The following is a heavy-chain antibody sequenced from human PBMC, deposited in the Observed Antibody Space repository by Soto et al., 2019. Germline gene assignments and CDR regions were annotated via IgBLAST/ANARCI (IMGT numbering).Heavy chain of an antibody. CDR1: GYSFASYC. CDR3: ARTRSFTLGFYYDGMDV. J-gene: IGHJ6*02. Sequence: GETLNISCQGSGYSFASYCIGWVRQMPGKDLEWMGIIYPGHSDTRYSPSFQGQVTISADKSLRTAYLQWTSLKASDTALYYCARTRSFTLGFYYDGMDVWGQGTTVTVSS. CDR2: IYPGHSDT. V-gene: IGHV5-51*01. D-gene: IGHD6-6*01.